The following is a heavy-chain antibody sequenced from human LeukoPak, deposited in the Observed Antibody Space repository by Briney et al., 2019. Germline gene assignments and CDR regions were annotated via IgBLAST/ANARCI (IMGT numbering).Heavy chain of an antibody. CDR3: ARELVATRSNMDV. CDR1: GGSISSSSYY. V-gene: IGHV4-39*07. J-gene: IGHJ6*03. Sequence: SETLSLTCTVSGGSISSSSYYWGWIRQPPGKGPEWIGSIYYSGSTYYNPSLKSRVTISVDTSKNQFSLKLSSVTAADTAVYYCARELVATRSNMDVWGKGTTVTVSS. D-gene: IGHD5-12*01. CDR2: IYYSGST.